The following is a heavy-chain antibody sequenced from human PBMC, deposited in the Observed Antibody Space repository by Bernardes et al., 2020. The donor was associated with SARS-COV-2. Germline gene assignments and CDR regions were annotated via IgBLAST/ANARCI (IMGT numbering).Heavy chain of an antibody. V-gene: IGHV3-48*01. CDR3: ARGNYYYDSTGYMPTCFDY. CDR1: GFTFSTYS. D-gene: IGHD3-22*01. Sequence: VGSLRLSCAASGFTFSTYSMNWVRQAPGKGLEWVSYISSSSNTIYYADSVKGRFTISRDNAKNSLYLQLNSLRAEDTAVYYCARGNYYYDSTGYMPTCFDYWGQGTLVTVSS. CDR2: ISSSSNTI. J-gene: IGHJ4*02.